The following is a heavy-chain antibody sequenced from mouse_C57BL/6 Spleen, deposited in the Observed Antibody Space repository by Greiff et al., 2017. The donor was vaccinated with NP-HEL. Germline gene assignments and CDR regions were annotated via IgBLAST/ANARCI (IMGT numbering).Heavy chain of an antibody. V-gene: IGHV1-64*01. CDR3: ARGGMYGSSYGWFYDV. J-gene: IGHJ1*03. CDR2: IPPNSGST. D-gene: IGHD1-1*01. CDR1: GYTFTSYW. Sequence: VQLQQPGAELVKPGASVKLSCKASGYTFTSYWMHWVKQRPGQGLEWIGMIPPNSGSTNYNEKFKSKATLTVDKSSSTAYMQLSSLTSEASADYYGARGGMYGSSYGWFYDVWDTATPGAVSS.